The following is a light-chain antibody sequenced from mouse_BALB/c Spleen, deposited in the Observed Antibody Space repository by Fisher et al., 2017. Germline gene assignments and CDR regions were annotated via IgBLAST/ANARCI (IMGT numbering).Light chain of an antibody. CDR2: RTS. CDR3: QQWSSNPLT. J-gene: IGKJ5*01. Sequence: IVLTQSTAIMAASLGQKVTMTCSASSSVSYMYWYQQKPGSSPKPWIYRTSNLASGVPARFSGSGSGTSYSLTISRMEAEDAATYYCQQWSSNPLTFGAGTKLELK. CDR1: SSVSY. V-gene: IGKV4-68*01.